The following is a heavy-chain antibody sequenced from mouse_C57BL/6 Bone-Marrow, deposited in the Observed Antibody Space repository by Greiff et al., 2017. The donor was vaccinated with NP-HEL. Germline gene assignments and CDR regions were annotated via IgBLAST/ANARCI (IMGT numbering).Heavy chain of an antibody. CDR1: GYTFTDYN. J-gene: IGHJ1*03. Sequence: EVQLQESGPELVKPGASVKIPCKASGYTFTDYNMDWVKQSHGKSLEWIGDLTPNNGGTIYNQKFKGKATLTVDKSSSTAYMELRILTSEDTAVDYCARSLITTVVRGNFDVWGTGTTVTVSS. D-gene: IGHD1-1*01. CDR2: LTPNNGGT. CDR3: ARSLITTVVRGNFDV. V-gene: IGHV1-18*01.